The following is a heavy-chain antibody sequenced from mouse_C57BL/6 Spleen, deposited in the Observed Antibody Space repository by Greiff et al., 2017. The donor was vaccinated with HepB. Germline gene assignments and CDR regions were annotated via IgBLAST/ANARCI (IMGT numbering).Heavy chain of an antibody. CDR1: GYAFTNYL. V-gene: IGHV1-54*01. CDR3: ARGGYYCGSSRFDY. CDR2: INPGSGGT. D-gene: IGHD1-1*01. J-gene: IGHJ2*01. Sequence: VQLQQSGAELVRPGTSVKVSCKASGYAFTNYLIEWVKQRPGQGLEWIGVINPGSGGTNYNEKFKGKATLTAYKSSSTAYMQLSSLTSEDSAVYFCARGGYYCGSSRFDYWGQGTTLTVSS.